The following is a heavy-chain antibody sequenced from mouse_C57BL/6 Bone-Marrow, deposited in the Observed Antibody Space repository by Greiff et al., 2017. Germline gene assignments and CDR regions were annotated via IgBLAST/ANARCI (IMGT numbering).Heavy chain of an antibody. CDR3: ARPSIYYDYEDYAMDY. D-gene: IGHD2-4*01. J-gene: IGHJ4*01. CDR1: GFTFSSYG. CDR2: ISSGGSYT. Sequence: EVQGVESGGDLVKPGGSLKLSCAASGFTFSSYGMSWVRQTPDKRLEWVATISSGGSYTYYPDSVKGRFTISRDNAKNTLYLQMSSLKSEDTAMYYCARPSIYYDYEDYAMDYWGQGTSVTVSS. V-gene: IGHV5-6*01.